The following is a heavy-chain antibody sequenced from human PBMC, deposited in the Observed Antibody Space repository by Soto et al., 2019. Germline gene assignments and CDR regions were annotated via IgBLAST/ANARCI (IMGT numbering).Heavy chain of an antibody. D-gene: IGHD3-22*01. CDR2: ISSSGNSK. CDR3: ARSSGYYYVDYFVY. J-gene: IGHJ4*02. CDR1: GFTFSDYY. V-gene: IGHV3-11*01. Sequence: PGGSLRLSCAASGFTFSDYYMSWIRQAPGKGLEWISYISSSGNSKNNADSVKGRFTISRDNAKSSLYPEMNSLRAEDTAVYYCARSSGYYYVDYFVYWGQGPLVTVS.